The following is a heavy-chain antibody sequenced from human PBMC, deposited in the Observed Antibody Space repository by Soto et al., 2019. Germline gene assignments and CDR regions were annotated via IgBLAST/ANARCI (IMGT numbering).Heavy chain of an antibody. CDR2: INPISGVT. Sequence: ASVKVSCKASGYIFTGFYIHWVRQAPGLGLEWMGSINPISGVTNFSQKFQGRVTMTRDTSITSAYSTAYMELSSLRSDDTAVYYCARNNSFRSFQAFDYWGQGTLVTVSS. D-gene: IGHD3-16*02. CDR1: GYIFTGFY. J-gene: IGHJ4*02. V-gene: IGHV1-2*02. CDR3: ARNNSFRSFQAFDY.